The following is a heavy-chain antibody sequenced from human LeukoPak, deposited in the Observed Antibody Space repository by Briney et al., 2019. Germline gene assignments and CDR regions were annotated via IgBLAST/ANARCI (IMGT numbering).Heavy chain of an antibody. CDR3: ARGINVGATSY. V-gene: IGHV4-59*01. CDR2: VQYSGNT. J-gene: IGHJ4*02. Sequence: KPSETLSLTCTVSGGSISTYYWSWVRQSPGKGLEWIGCVQYSGNTKYNPLFKSRVTISVDTSKNQFSLRLSSVTTAGTAMYFCARGINVGATSYWGQGTLVTVSA. D-gene: IGHD1-26*01. CDR1: GGSISTYY.